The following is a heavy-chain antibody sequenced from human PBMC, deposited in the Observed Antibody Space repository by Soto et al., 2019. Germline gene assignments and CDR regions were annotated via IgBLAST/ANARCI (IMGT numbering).Heavy chain of an antibody. J-gene: IGHJ4*02. CDR2: IKWSSHTGAV. V-gene: IGHV3-15*07. Sequence: EVHLVESGEGWVKPGGSLRLSCAASGFSFGDAWMNWVRQAPGKGLEWVGRIKWSSHTGAVDYAAPVKGRFTISRDDSKNTLYLQLNSLTTEDTAVYYCTRGGPLGNYFDYWGQGTLVTVSS. CDR1: GFSFGDAW. D-gene: IGHD2-15*01. CDR3: TRGGPLGNYFDY.